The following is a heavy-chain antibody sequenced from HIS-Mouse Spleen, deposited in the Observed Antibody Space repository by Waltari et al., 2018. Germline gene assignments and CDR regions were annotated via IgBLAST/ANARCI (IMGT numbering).Heavy chain of an antibody. J-gene: IGHJ4*02. CDR1: GGSISSGGYY. CDR3: ARSGLRFPLVFWDY. D-gene: IGHD3-16*01. V-gene: IGHV4-31*03. Sequence: QVQLQESGPGLVKPSQTLSLTCTVSGGSISSGGYYWSWIRQHPGKGLEWIGYIYYSGSTYYIPSLKSRVTISVDTSKNQFSLKLSSVTAADTAVYYCARSGLRFPLVFWDYWGQGTLVTVSS. CDR2: IYYSGST.